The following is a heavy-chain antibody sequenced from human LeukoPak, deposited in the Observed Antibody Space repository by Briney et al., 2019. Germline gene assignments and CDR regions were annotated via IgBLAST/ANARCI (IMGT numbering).Heavy chain of an antibody. CDR1: GYTFTGYY. J-gene: IGHJ6*02. V-gene: IGHV1-2*06. CDR3: ARAPYYDILTGYYTHYYYYYGMDV. CDR2: INPNSGGT. D-gene: IGHD3-9*01. Sequence: ASVKVSCKASGYTFTGYYMHWVRQAPGQGLEWMGRINPNSGGTNYAQKLQGRVTMTRDTSISTAYMELSRLRSDDTAVYYCARAPYYDILTGYYTHYYYYYGMDVWGQGTTVTVSS.